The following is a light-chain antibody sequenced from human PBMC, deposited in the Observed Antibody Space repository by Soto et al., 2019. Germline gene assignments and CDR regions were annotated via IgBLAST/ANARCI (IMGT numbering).Light chain of an antibody. CDR1: QSVSSSY. Sequence: EIVLTQSPGTLSLSPGERATLSCRASQSVSSSYLAWYQQKPGQAPRLLIYGASSRATGIPARFSGSGSGTDFTLTISRLEPEDFAVYYCQQYGRSLFTFGPGTKVDIK. CDR2: GAS. CDR3: QQYGRSLFT. J-gene: IGKJ3*01. V-gene: IGKV3-20*01.